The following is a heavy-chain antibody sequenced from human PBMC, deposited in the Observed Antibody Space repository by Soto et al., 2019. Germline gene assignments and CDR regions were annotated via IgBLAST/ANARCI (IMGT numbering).Heavy chain of an antibody. CDR1: GFTFTSSA. Sequence: QMQLVQSGPEVKKPGTSVKVSCKASGFTFTSSAVQWVRQARGQRLEWIGWIVVGSGNTNYAQKFQERVTITRDMSTSTAYMELSSLRSEDTAVYYCVADGSGYYDSSGYYYRYFQHWGQGTLVTVSS. CDR3: VADGSGYYDSSGYYYRYFQH. V-gene: IGHV1-58*01. J-gene: IGHJ1*01. CDR2: IVVGSGNT. D-gene: IGHD3-22*01.